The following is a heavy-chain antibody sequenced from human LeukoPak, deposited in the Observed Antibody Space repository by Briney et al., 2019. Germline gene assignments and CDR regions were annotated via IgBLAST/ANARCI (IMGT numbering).Heavy chain of an antibody. CDR3: ARGGYGHNMDV. CDR2: IKNAGIDT. D-gene: IGHD3-10*01. CDR1: GFMFSNYY. Sequence: TGRSLRLSCVGSGFMFSNYYMYWVRQAPGKGLVWVSRIKNAGIDTIYADSVKGRFTVSRDNAKNTVYLQMSSLRAEDTAVYYCARGGYGHNMDVWGEGTTVTVSS. V-gene: IGHV3-74*01. J-gene: IGHJ6*03.